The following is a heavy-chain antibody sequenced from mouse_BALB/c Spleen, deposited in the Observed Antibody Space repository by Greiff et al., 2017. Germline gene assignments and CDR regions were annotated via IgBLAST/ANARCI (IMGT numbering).Heavy chain of an antibody. V-gene: IGHV2-5-1*01. CDR3: AKNRGGGYYYAMDY. CDR1: GFSLTSYG. D-gene: IGHD3-1*01. Sequence: VHLVESGPSLVQPSQSLSITCTVSGFSLTSYGVHWVRQSPGKGLEWLGVIWRGGSTDYNAAFMSRLSITKDNSKSQVFFKMNSLQADDTAIYYCAKNRGGGYYYAMDYWGQGTSVTVSS. CDR2: IWRGGST. J-gene: IGHJ4*01.